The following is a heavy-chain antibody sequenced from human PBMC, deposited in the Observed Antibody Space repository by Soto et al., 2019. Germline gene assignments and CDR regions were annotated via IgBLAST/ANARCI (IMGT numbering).Heavy chain of an antibody. D-gene: IGHD2-21*01. V-gene: IGHV3-15*07. CDR1: GFTFSNAC. CDR3: TTDLSGRSMAPDSVY. J-gene: IGHJ4*02. Sequence: GGSLRLSCAASGFTFSNACMNWVRQAPGKGLEWVGRIKSKTDGGTTDYAAPVKGRFTISRDDSKNTLYLQMNSLKTEDTAVYYCTTDLSGRSMAPDSVYWGQGTLVTVSS. CDR2: IKSKTDGGTT.